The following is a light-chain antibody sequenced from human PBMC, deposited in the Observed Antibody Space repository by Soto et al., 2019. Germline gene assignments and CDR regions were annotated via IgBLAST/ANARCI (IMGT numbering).Light chain of an antibody. J-gene: IGKJ1*01. V-gene: IGKV3-20*01. CDR2: GAS. CDR3: QQYGGSPRT. CDR1: QSVDSNY. Sequence: EIVLTQSPGTMSLSPGERATLSCRASQSVDSNYLAWFQQKPGQAPRLLIYGASSTATGIPDRFSGSGSGTDFTLTISRLEPEDFAVYYCQQYGGSPRTFGQGTKVEVK.